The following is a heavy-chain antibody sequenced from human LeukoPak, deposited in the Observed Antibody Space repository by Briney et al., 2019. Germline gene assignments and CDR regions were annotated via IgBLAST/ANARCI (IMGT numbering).Heavy chain of an antibody. V-gene: IGHV1-2*06. CDR1: GYTFTGHY. J-gene: IGHJ4*02. CDR3: ARGLMYYYDSSGMGLGY. D-gene: IGHD3-22*01. CDR2: INPNSGGT. Sequence: PGASVRVSCKAPGYTFTGHYMHWVRQAPGQGLEWMGRINPNSGGTNYAQKFQGRVTMTRDTSISTAYMELSRLRSDDTAVYYCARGLMYYYDSSGMGLGYWGQGTLVTVSS.